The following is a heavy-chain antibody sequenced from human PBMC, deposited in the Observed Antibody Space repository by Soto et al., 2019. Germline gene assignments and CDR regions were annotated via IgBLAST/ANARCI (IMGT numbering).Heavy chain of an antibody. CDR2: IKSKTDGGTT. V-gene: IGHV3-15*07. CDR1: GFPFSNAW. Sequence: PGGSLRLSCAASGFPFSNAWMNWVRQAPGKGLEWVGRIKSKTDGGTTDYAAPVKGRFTISRDDSKNTLYLQMNSLKTEDTAVYYCTTDHLLAALAGVQQRVYYYYGMDVWGQGTTVTVSS. J-gene: IGHJ6*02. CDR3: TTDHLLAALAGVQQRVYYYYGMDV. D-gene: IGHD6-6*01.